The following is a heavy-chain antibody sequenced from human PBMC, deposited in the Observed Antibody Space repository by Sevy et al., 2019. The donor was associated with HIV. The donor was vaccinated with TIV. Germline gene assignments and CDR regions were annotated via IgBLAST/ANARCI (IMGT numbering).Heavy chain of an antibody. CDR2: ISYDGSNK. CDR1: HYTFSSYT. CDR3: ARDQHDYGGNLRTGWFDP. Sequence: GALRLSCAASHYTFSSYTMHWVRQAPGKGLEWVALISYDGSNKNYADSVKGRFTISRDNSKNTLYLQMNSLRAEDTAVYYCARDQHDYGGNLRTGWFDPWGQGTLVTVSS. J-gene: IGHJ5*02. V-gene: IGHV3-30-3*01. D-gene: IGHD4-17*01.